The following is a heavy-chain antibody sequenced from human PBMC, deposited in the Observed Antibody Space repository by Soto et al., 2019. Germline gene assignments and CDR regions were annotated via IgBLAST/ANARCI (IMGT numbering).Heavy chain of an antibody. Sequence: GGSLRLSCAASGFTFSDYYMNWIRQAPGKGLEWVSSISTSGSTIYYADSVKGRFTISRDNAKNSLYLQMNSLRADDTAVYYCASGWAHFQHWDQGTLVTVSS. CDR2: ISTSGSTI. J-gene: IGHJ1*01. CDR3: ASGWAHFQH. D-gene: IGHD1-26*01. CDR1: GFTFSDYY. V-gene: IGHV3-11*01.